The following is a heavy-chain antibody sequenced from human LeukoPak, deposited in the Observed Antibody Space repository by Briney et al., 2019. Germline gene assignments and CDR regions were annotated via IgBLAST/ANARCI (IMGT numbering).Heavy chain of an antibody. J-gene: IGHJ4*02. Sequence: PGGSLRLSCAASGFTFSSYAMSWVRQAPGKGLEWVSGISGSGGSTYYADSVKGRFTISRDNSKNTLYLQMNSLRGEDTAVYYCAKTASDSPSLYFYYWGQGTLVTVSS. CDR1: GFTFSSYA. D-gene: IGHD1-26*01. CDR3: AKTASDSPSLYFYY. CDR2: ISGSGGST. V-gene: IGHV3-23*01.